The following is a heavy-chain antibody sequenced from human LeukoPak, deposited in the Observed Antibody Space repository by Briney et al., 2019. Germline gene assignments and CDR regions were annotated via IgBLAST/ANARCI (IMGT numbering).Heavy chain of an antibody. CDR2: IVVGSGNT. V-gene: IGHV1-58*02. D-gene: IGHD1-26*01. CDR1: GFTFTSSA. Sequence: SVKVSCKASGFTFTSSAMQWVRQARGQRLEWIGWIVVGSGNTNYAQKFQERVTITRDMSTSTAYMELSSLRSEDTAVYYCAADQGGSYYHYYYYGMDVWGQGTTVTVSS. J-gene: IGHJ6*02. CDR3: AADQGGSYYHYYYYGMDV.